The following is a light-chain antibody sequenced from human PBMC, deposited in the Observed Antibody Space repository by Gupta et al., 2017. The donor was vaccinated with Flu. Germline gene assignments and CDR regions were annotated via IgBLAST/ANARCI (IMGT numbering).Light chain of an antibody. CDR3: AAGDDSLNGWV. V-gene: IGLV1-44*01. CDR2: TNS. CDR1: TSNCRSNP. Sequence: VIISCSGTTSNCRSNPVNWSQQFPGTVPNLLIDTNSHRPSGVPGRFSGSKSGTSAALAIRGLLFEDEADYYCAAGDDSLNGWVFGGGTKLTVL. J-gene: IGLJ3*02.